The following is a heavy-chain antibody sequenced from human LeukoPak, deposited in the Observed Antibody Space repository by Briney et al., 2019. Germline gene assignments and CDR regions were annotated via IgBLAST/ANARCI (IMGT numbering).Heavy chain of an antibody. CDR3: ARSIFDVGASEYYFDY. Sequence: GASVKVSCKASGGTFSSYAISWVRQAPGQGLEWMGRIIPILGIANYAQKFQGRVTITADKSTSTAYMELSSLRSEDTAVYYCARSIFDVGASEYYFDYWGQGTLVTVSS. CDR1: GGTFSSYA. D-gene: IGHD1-26*01. J-gene: IGHJ4*02. CDR2: IIPILGIA. V-gene: IGHV1-69*04.